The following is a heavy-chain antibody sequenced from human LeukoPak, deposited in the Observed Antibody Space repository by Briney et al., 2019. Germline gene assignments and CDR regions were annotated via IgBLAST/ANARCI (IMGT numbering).Heavy chain of an antibody. CDR1: GFTFNSYA. J-gene: IGHJ4*02. D-gene: IGHD3-22*01. V-gene: IGHV3-23*01. CDR3: AKKGYYYDSSGYQKAAFDY. CDR2: ISSSGGST. Sequence: QPGGSLRLSCAASGFTFNSYAMSWVRQAPGKGLEWVSAISSSGGSTYYADSVKGRFTISRDNSKNTLYLQMNSLRAEDTAVYYCAKKGYYYDSSGYQKAAFDYWGQGTLVTVSS.